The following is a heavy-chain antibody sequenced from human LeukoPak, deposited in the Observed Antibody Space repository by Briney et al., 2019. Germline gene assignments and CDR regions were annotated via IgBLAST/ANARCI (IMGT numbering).Heavy chain of an antibody. Sequence: SETLSLTCTVSGGSISSYYWSWIRQPPGKGLEWIGYIYYSGSTNYNPSLKGRVTISVDTSKNQFSLKLSSVTAADTAVYYCARDAEMHDAFDIWGQGTMVTVSS. CDR1: GGSISSYY. J-gene: IGHJ3*02. V-gene: IGHV4-59*01. CDR3: ARDAEMHDAFDI. D-gene: IGHD5-24*01. CDR2: IYYSGST.